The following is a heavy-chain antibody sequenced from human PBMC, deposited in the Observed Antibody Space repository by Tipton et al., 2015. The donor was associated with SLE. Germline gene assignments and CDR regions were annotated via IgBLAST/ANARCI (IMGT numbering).Heavy chain of an antibody. CDR2: INHSGST. V-gene: IGHV4-34*01. CDR3: ARGPYPDY. Sequence: TLSLTCAVYGGSFSGYYWSWIRQPPGKGLEWIGEINHSGSTNYNPSLKSRVTISVDTSKNQFSLKLSSVTAADTAVYYCARGPYPDYWGQGTLVTVSS. CDR1: GGSFSGYY. J-gene: IGHJ4*02.